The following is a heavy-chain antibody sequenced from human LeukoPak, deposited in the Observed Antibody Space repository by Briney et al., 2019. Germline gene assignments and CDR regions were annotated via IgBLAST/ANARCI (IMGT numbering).Heavy chain of an antibody. V-gene: IGHV3-74*01. J-gene: IGHJ4*02. CDR1: GFAFSDSR. Sequence: GGSLRLSCVASGFAFSDSRMHWVRQAPGKGLEWVSRITRDGGSTAYADSVKGRFTVSRDNARTTLYLQMNSLRVEDTAVYFCAKSRRDFWGQGTLVTVSS. CDR3: AKSRRDF. CDR2: ITRDGGST.